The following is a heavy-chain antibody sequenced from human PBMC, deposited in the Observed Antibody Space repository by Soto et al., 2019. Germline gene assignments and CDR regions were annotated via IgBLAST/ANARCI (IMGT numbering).Heavy chain of an antibody. CDR1: GVSLTSGNW. Sequence: SETLSLTCAVSGVSLTSGNWWTWVRQSPQRGLEYIGEIFHDGTANYYPSFERRVAMSVDTSRNQFSLRLTSVTAADTAVYFCARLVYDTRLNYMYFDFWGPGTLVTVSS. J-gene: IGHJ4*02. D-gene: IGHD3-10*01. V-gene: IGHV4-4*02. CDR2: IFHDGTA. CDR3: ARLVYDTRLNYMYFDF.